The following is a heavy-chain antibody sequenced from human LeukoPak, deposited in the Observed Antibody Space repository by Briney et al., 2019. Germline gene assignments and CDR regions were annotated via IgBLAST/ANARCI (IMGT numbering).Heavy chain of an antibody. V-gene: IGHV3-23*01. CDR3: AKGDSSSSWYSEGYYFDY. Sequence: GGSLRLSCAASGFTFSSYAMSWVRQAPGKGLEWVSAISGSGGSTYYADSVKGRFTISRDNSKNTLYLQMNSLRAEDTAVYYCAKGDSSSSWYSEGYYFDYWGQGTLVTVSS. J-gene: IGHJ4*02. CDR1: GFTFSSYA. D-gene: IGHD6-13*01. CDR2: ISGSGGST.